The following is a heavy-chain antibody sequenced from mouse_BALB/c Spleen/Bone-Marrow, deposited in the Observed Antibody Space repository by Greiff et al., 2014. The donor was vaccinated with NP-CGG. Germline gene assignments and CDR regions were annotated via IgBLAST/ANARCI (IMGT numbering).Heavy chain of an antibody. J-gene: IGHJ4*01. CDR3: ARITTATGAMDY. D-gene: IGHD1-2*01. Sequence: QVPLQQSGPGLVAPSQSLSISFTVSGGSLTSYGVHWVRQPPGKGLGWLGVIWADGSTNYNSALMSRLSISKDNSKSQVFLKMNSLQTDDTAMYYCARITTATGAMDYWGQGTSVTVSS. CDR2: IWADGST. CDR1: GGSLTSYG. V-gene: IGHV2-9*02.